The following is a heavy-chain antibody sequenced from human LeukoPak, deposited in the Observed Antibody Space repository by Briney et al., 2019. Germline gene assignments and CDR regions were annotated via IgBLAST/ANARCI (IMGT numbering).Heavy chain of an antibody. Sequence: SETLSLTCTVSGGSISSYYWSWIRQPPGKGLEWIGYIYYSGSTNYNPSLKSRVTISVDTSKNQFSLKLSSVTAADTAVYYCARFSYYYGMDVWGQGTTVTVSS. CDR1: GGSISSYY. J-gene: IGHJ6*02. CDR3: ARFSYYYGMDV. V-gene: IGHV4-59*08. CDR2: IYYSGST.